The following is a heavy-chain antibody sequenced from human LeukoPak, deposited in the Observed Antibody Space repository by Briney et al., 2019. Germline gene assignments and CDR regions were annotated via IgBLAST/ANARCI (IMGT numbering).Heavy chain of an antibody. CDR3: ARVSGLGYCSGGSCLEVGY. V-gene: IGHV3-21*06. CDR2: ISSSSSYM. D-gene: IGHD2-15*01. J-gene: IGHJ4*02. CDR1: GFTFSSYN. Sequence: GGSLILSCATSGFTFSSYNMNWVRQAPGKGLERVSSISSSSSYMYYADSVKGRFTISRDNAKHSLYLQMNSLRAEDTAVYYCARVSGLGYCSGGSCLEVGYWGQGTLVTVSS.